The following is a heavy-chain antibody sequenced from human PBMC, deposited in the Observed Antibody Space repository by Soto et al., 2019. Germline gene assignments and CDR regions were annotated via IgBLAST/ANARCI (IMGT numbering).Heavy chain of an antibody. Sequence: EVQLLESGGGLVQPGGSLRLSCAASGFTFSSYAMSWVRPAPGKGLEWVSAVSGSGGSTYYADSVKGRFTIYRDNSKNTLYLQMNSLRAEDTAVYYCAKDAGDGYNYYGYWGQGTLVTVSS. D-gene: IGHD5-12*01. J-gene: IGHJ4*02. V-gene: IGHV3-23*01. CDR3: AKDAGDGYNYYGY. CDR2: VSGSGGST. CDR1: GFTFSSYA.